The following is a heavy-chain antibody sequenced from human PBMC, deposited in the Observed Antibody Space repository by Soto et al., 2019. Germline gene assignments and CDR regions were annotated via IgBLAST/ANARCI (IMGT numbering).Heavy chain of an antibody. CDR2: ISGSGGST. CDR3: AKGERFGELLFYHDAFDI. Sequence: PGGSLRLSCAASGFTFSSYAMNWVRQAPGKGLEWVSTISGSGGSTYYADSVRGRFTVSRDNSKNTLYLQMNSLRAEDTGVYYCAKGERFGELLFYHDAFDIWGQGTVVTVSS. D-gene: IGHD3-10*01. J-gene: IGHJ3*02. V-gene: IGHV3-23*01. CDR1: GFTFSSYA.